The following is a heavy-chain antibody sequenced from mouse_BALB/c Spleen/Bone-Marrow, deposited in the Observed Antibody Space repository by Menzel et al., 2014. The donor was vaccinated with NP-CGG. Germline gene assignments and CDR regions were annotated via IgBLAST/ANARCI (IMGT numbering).Heavy chain of an antibody. Sequence: QVQLQQPGPGLVQPSQSLSITCTVSGSPFPNYGVHWVRQSPGKGLEWLGVIWSGGSTDYNAAFISRLSISKDNSKSQVFFKMNSLQVNDTAIYYCAGNPVGRNYFDYWGQGTTLTVSS. CDR3: AGNPVGRNYFDY. V-gene: IGHV2-2*02. J-gene: IGHJ2*01. D-gene: IGHD4-1*01. CDR1: GSPFPNYG. CDR2: IWSGGST.